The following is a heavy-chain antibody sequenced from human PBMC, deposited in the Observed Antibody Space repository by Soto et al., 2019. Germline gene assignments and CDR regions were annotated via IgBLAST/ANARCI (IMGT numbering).Heavy chain of an antibody. CDR1: GYTFTSYG. Sequence: GASVKVSCKASGYTFTSYGISWVRQAPGQGLEWMGWISAYNGNTNYAQKLQGRVTITTDTSTSTAYMELRSLRSDDTAVYYCPIDIVVVPAATHPWFDPWGQGTLVTVSS. D-gene: IGHD2-2*01. CDR3: PIDIVVVPAATHPWFDP. CDR2: ISAYNGNT. V-gene: IGHV1-18*01. J-gene: IGHJ5*02.